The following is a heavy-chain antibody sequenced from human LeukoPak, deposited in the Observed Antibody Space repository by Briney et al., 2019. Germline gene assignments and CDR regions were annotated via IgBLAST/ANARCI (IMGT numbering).Heavy chain of an antibody. V-gene: IGHV3-74*01. D-gene: IGHD1-20*01. J-gene: IGHJ5*01. CDR2: INSDGSST. CDR3: ARGGVYNWNLFDS. CDR1: GFTFSSYW. Sequence: QPGGSLRLSCAASGFTFSSYWMHWVRQAPGKGLVWVSRINSDGSSTTYADSVKGRFTISRDNAKNTLYLQMNSLRAEDTAVYYCARGGVYNWNLFDSWGQGTLVTVSS.